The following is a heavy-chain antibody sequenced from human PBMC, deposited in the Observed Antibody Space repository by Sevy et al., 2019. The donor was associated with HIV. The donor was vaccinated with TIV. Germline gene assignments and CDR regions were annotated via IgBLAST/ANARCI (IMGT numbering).Heavy chain of an antibody. J-gene: IGHJ4*02. CDR1: GGSISSSAYY. Sequence: SETLSLTCTVSGGSISSSAYYWGWIRRPPGKGLEWIGSISYAGNTYYNPSLKSRATISVDTSNNHFSLKLTSMTAADTAVYYCASPLLYWLYWGQGILVTVSS. CDR3: ASPLLYWLY. D-gene: IGHD2-8*02. V-gene: IGHV4-39*02. CDR2: ISYAGNT.